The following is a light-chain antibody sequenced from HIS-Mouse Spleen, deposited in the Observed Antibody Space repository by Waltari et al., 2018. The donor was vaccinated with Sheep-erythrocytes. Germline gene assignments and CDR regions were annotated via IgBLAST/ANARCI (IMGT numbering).Light chain of an antibody. CDR1: SSNIGAGYD. J-gene: IGLJ2*01. Sequence: QSVLTQPPSVSGAPGQRVTISCTGSSSNIGAGYDVHWYQQLPGTAPKLLIYGNTPRPSGVPDRSSGSKSGTSASLAITGLQAEDEADYYCQSYDSSLSAVVFGGGTKLTVL. CDR3: QSYDSSLSAVV. CDR2: GNT. V-gene: IGLV1-40*01.